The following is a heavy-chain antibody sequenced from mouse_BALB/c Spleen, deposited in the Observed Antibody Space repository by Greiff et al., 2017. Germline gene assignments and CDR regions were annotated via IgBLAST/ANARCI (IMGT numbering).Heavy chain of an antibody. V-gene: IGHV1-20*02. CDR1: GYSFTGYF. D-gene: IGHD2-1*01. Sequence: EVQLQQSGPELVKPGASVKISCKASGYSFTGYFMNWVMRSHGKSLEWIGRINPYNGDTFYNQKFKGKATLTVDKSSSTAHMELRSLASEDSAVYYCARSDYYGNYGGYAMDYWGQGTSVTVSS. J-gene: IGHJ4*01. CDR2: INPYNGDT. CDR3: ARSDYYGNYGGYAMDY.